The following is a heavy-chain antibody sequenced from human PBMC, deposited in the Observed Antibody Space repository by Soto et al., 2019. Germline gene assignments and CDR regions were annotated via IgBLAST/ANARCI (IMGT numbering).Heavy chain of an antibody. Sequence: PGGSLRLSCAASGFTFSSYAMHWVRQAPGKGLEWVAVISYDGSNKNHADTVKGRFTISRDNSKNTLYLQMNSLRAEDTAVYYCARGYDFWSGYYYPYGMDVGGQGTTVTVAS. D-gene: IGHD3-3*01. CDR3: ARGYDFWSGYYYPYGMDV. CDR2: ISYDGSNK. J-gene: IGHJ6*02. V-gene: IGHV3-30-3*01. CDR1: GFTFSSYA.